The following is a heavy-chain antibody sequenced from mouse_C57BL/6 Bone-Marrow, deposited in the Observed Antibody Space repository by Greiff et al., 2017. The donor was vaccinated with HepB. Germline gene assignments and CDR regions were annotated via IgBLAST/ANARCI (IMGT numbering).Heavy chain of an antibody. CDR3: ARGVLLRLDH. CDR1: GYTFTSYW. D-gene: IGHD1-1*01. Sequence: QVQLQQPGAELVRPGSSVKLSCKASGYTFTSYWMDWVKQRPGQGLEWIGNIYPSDSETHYNQKFKDKATLTVDKSSSTAYMQLSSLTSEDSAVYYCARGVLLRLDHWGQGTTLTVSS. V-gene: IGHV1-61*01. J-gene: IGHJ2*01. CDR2: IYPSDSET.